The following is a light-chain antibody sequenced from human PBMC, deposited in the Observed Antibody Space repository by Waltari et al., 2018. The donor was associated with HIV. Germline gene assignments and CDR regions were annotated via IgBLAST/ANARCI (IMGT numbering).Light chain of an antibody. CDR1: SSDIGESNY. CDR3: SSYTTIYTWV. J-gene: IGLJ3*02. CDR2: DVS. Sequence: QSALTQPASVSGSPGQSITISCTGTSSDIGESNYVSWFQHPPTKAPKLIIFDVSYRPSWVSTRFSGAKSGNTAALTISGLRPEDEADYYCSSYTTIYTWVFGGGTKLTVL. V-gene: IGLV2-14*01.